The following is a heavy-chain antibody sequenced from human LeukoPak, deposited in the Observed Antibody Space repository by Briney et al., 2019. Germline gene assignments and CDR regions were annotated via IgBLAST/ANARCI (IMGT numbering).Heavy chain of an antibody. D-gene: IGHD3-10*01. CDR2: IYPGDSDT. J-gene: IGHJ4*02. CDR3: ARTTMVRGAMGGFDY. Sequence: GESLQISCKGSGYSFTSYWIGWVRQMPGKGLEWMGIIYPGDSDTRYSPSFQGQVTISADKSISTAYLQWSSLKASDTAMYYCARTTMVRGAMGGFDYWGQGTLVTVSS. CDR1: GYSFTSYW. V-gene: IGHV5-51*01.